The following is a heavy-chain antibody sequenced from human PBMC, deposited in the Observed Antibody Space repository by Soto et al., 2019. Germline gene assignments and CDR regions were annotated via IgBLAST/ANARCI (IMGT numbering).Heavy chain of an antibody. J-gene: IGHJ6*02. Sequence: EVQLLESGGGLVQPGGSLRLSCAASGFTFSSYAMSWVRQAPGKGLEWVSAISGSGGSTYYADSVKGRFTISRDNSKNTLYLQMNSLRDEDTAVYYCAKDGGDCSSTSCSVLWYYGMDVWGQGTTVTVSS. V-gene: IGHV3-23*01. CDR3: AKDGGDCSSTSCSVLWYYGMDV. D-gene: IGHD2-2*01. CDR2: ISGSGGST. CDR1: GFTFSSYA.